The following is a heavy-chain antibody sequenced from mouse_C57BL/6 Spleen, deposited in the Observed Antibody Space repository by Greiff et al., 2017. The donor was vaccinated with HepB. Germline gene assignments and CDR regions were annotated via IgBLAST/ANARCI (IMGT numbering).Heavy chain of an antibody. Sequence: EVMLVESGGGLVQPKGSLKLSCAASGFSFNPYAMNWVRQAPGKGLEWVARIRSKSNNYATYYADSVKDRFTISRDDSESMLYLQMNNLKTEDTAMYYCVRQGYGSSYGFAYWGQGTLVTVSA. CDR2: IRSKSNNYAT. V-gene: IGHV10-1*01. D-gene: IGHD1-1*01. CDR1: GFSFNPYA. J-gene: IGHJ3*01. CDR3: VRQGYGSSYGFAY.